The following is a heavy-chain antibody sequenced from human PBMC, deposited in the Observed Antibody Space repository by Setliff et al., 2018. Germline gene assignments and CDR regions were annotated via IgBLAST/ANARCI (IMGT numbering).Heavy chain of an antibody. J-gene: IGHJ3*02. CDR1: GFSLTTPSVG. V-gene: IGHV2-5*02. Sequence: SGPTLVNPTQTLTLTCSFSGFSLTTPSVGVGWVRQPPGKALEWLALISWDDDDRYSPSLKNRVTLTKDTSKNQVVLTMSNVDPVDTATYYCVRLVVTKLNAFDIWGQGTMVTVSS. D-gene: IGHD3-22*01. CDR3: VRLVVTKLNAFDI. CDR2: ISWDDDD.